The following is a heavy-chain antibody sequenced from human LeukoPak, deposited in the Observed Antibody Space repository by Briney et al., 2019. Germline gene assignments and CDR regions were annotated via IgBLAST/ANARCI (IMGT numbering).Heavy chain of an antibody. CDR1: GYTFTDYC. D-gene: IGHD3-10*01. CDR3: AREYYGSGSYYNVGY. CDR2: INPNGGGT. V-gene: IGHV1-2*02. J-gene: IGHJ4*02. Sequence: EASVKVSCKTSGYTFTDYCMHWVRQAPGQGIEWMGWINPNGGGTTSAQKFRGRVTMTRDTSISTAYMELSRLRSDDTALYYCAREYYGSGSYYNVGYWGQGTLVTVSS.